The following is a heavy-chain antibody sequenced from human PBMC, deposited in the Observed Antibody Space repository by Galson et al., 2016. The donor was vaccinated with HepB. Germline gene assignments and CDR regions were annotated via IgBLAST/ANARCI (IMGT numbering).Heavy chain of an antibody. V-gene: IGHV3-30*04. Sequence: SLRLSCAASGFIYSRYAMHWVRQAPGKGLEWVALISYDGTSKYYADSVRGRFFISRDNSKNTLFVQMNSLRADDTAVYYCARDGGGSGAYYGYYFDYWGQATLVTVSS. J-gene: IGHJ4*02. D-gene: IGHD1-26*01. CDR3: ARDGGGSGAYYGYYFDY. CDR1: GFIYSRYA. CDR2: ISYDGTSK.